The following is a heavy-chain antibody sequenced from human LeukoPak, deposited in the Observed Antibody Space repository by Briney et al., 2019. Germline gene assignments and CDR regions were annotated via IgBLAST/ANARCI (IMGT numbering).Heavy chain of an antibody. Sequence: GGSLRLSCAASGFTFSSYAMSWVRQAPGKGLEGVSAISGGGGSTYHADSVKGRFTISRDNSKNTLYLQMNSLRVEDTAVYYCAKAVVVVVAATRFDYWGQGTLVTVSS. CDR3: AKAVVVVVAATRFDY. CDR2: ISGGGGST. CDR1: GFTFSSYA. V-gene: IGHV3-23*01. J-gene: IGHJ4*02. D-gene: IGHD2-15*01.